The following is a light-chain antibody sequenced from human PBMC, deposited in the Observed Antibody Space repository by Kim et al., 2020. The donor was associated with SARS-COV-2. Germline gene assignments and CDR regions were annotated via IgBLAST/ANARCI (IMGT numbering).Light chain of an antibody. CDR1: SRDVGCYND. Sequence: SVIISCTRTSRDVGCYNDCYWYQQHQGKGPKLMIYEVSKRPSGVPDRFPGSKSGNTASLTVSGLQAEDEDDYYCSSYAGSNNLGVFGGGTKLTVL. CDR3: SSYAGSNNLGV. J-gene: IGLJ2*01. V-gene: IGLV2-8*01. CDR2: EVS.